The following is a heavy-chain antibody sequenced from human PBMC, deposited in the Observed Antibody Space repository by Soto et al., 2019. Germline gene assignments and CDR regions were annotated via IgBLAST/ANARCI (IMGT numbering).Heavy chain of an antibody. CDR3: AKVRGRLELRTYYFDY. V-gene: IGHV3-23*01. CDR2: ISGSGGST. J-gene: IGHJ4*02. Sequence: GGSLRLSCAASGFTFSSYAMSWVRQAPGKGLEWVSAISGSGGSTSYADSVKGRFTISRDNSKNTLYLQMNSLRAEDTAVYYCAKVRGRLELRTYYFDYWGQGTLVTVSS. CDR1: GFTFSSYA. D-gene: IGHD1-7*01.